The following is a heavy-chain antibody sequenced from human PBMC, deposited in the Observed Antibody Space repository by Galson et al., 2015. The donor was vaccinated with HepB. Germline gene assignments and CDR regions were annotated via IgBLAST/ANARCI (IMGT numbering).Heavy chain of an antibody. CDR2: IKQDGTEK. J-gene: IGHJ4*02. V-gene: IGHV3-7*01. CDR3: ARPLGEKSYQFFAY. D-gene: IGHD3-10*01. Sequence: SLRLSCAASGFTFSSYWMNWVRQAPGKGLEWVANIKQDGTEKYFVDSVKGRFTISRDNAKNSLYLQMSSLRAEDTAVYYCARPLGEKSYQFFAYWGQGALVTVSS. CDR1: GFTFSSYW.